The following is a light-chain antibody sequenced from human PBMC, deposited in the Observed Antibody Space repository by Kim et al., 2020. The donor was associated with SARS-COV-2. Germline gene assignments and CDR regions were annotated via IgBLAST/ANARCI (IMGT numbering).Light chain of an antibody. Sequence: EIVLTQSPGTLSLSPGERATLSCRASQSVSSSYLAWYQQKPGQAPRLLIYGASSRATGIPDRFSGSGSGTDFTLTISRLEPEDFAVYYCQQHGTMYTFGQGTKLEI. J-gene: IGKJ2*01. CDR1: QSVSSSY. V-gene: IGKV3-20*01. CDR3: QQHGTMYT. CDR2: GAS.